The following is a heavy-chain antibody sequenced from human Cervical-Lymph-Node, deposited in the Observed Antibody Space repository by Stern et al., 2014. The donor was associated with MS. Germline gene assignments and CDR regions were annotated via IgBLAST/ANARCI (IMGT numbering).Heavy chain of an antibody. CDR1: GYTFTSYS. J-gene: IGHJ6*02. Sequence: QVQLVQSGAEVKKPGASVKVSCKASGYTFTSYSMHWVRQAPGHRPEWIALINGGNGKTKYSQKFQGRVTITRDTSAGTDYMELSSLRSEDTAVYYCARGNDRQYYYYGMDVWGQGTMVTVSS. D-gene: IGHD4-11*01. CDR3: ARGNDRQYYYYGMDV. V-gene: IGHV1-3*01. CDR2: INGGNGKT.